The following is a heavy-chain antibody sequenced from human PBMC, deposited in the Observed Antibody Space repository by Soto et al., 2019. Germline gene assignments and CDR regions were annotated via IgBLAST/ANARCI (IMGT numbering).Heavy chain of an antibody. D-gene: IGHD1-1*01. J-gene: IGHJ6*02. CDR2: ISGSGGST. V-gene: IGHV3-23*01. CDR1: GFTFSSYA. Sequence: EVQLLESGGGLVQPGGSLRLSCAASGFTFSSYAMSWVRQAPGKGLEWVSAISGSGGSTYYADSVKGRFTISRDNSKNTLYLQMNSLRAEDTAVYYCAKDLTHSTGDSYYYYYGMDVWGQGTTVTVSS. CDR3: AKDLTHSTGDSYYYYYGMDV.